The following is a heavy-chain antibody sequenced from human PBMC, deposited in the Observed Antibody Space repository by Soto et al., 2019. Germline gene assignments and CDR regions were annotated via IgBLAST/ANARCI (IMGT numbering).Heavy chain of an antibody. V-gene: IGHV3-23*01. CDR3: AKDAVYGDGLWLAGN. Sequence: GGSLRLSCAASGFSVSRYAMMWVRQPPGKGQEWVAGMTGSGGDIRYADPVKGRFTISKDNSKNTLYLQMNSLRAEDTAIYYCAKDAVYGDGLWLAGNWGQGTLVTVSS. J-gene: IGHJ4*02. CDR1: GFSVSRYA. CDR2: MTGSGGDI. D-gene: IGHD2-21*02.